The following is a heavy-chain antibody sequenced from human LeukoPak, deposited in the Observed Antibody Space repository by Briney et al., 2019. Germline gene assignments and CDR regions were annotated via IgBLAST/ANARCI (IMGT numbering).Heavy chain of an antibody. CDR2: IYSGGDT. V-gene: IGHV3-66*01. CDR1: GFTVSSNY. CDR3: ARRSGEGYFDC. D-gene: IGHD1-26*01. J-gene: IGHJ4*02. Sequence: GGSLRLSCAASGFTVSSNYMTWVRQAPGKGLEWVSVIYSGGDTYYADSVKGRFTISRDNSKNTLYLQGNSLRAEDTAVYYCARRSGEGYFDCWGQGTLVTVSS.